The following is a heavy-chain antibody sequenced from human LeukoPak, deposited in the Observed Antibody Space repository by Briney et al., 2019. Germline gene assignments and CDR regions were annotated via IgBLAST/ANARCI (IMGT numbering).Heavy chain of an antibody. CDR1: GGSFSGYY. D-gene: IGHD3-10*01. V-gene: IGHV4-34*01. CDR2: INHSGST. CDR3: ARVPIRITMVRGVRRNAFDI. Sequence: SETLSLTCAVYGGSFSGYYWSWIRQPPAKGLEWIGEINHSGSTNYNPSLKSRVTISVDTSKNQFSLKLSSVTAADTAVYYCARVPIRITMVRGVRRNAFDIWGQGTMVTVSS. J-gene: IGHJ3*02.